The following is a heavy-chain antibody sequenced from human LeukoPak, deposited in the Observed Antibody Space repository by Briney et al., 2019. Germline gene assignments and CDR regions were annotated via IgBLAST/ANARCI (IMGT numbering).Heavy chain of an antibody. CDR1: GYSFTSYW. CDR2: IYPGDSDT. J-gene: IGHJ3*02. V-gene: IGHV5-51*01. CDR3: ARPGTWIQLWQSPGDAFDI. Sequence: GESLKISCKGSGYSFTSYWIGWVRQMPGKGLEGMGIIYPGDSDTRYSPSFQGQVTISADKSISTAYLQWSSLKASDTAMYYCARPGTWIQLWQSPGDAFDIWGQGTMVTVSS. D-gene: IGHD5-18*01.